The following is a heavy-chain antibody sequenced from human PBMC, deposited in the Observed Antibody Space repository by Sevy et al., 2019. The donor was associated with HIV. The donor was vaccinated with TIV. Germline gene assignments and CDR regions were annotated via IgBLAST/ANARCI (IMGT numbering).Heavy chain of an antibody. V-gene: IGHV1-24*01. CDR2: FDPEDHET. CDR3: ATTKDFYDSSGYPFDD. Sequence: ASVKVSCKVSGDTLNVLYMHWVRQAPGKGLEWMATFDPEDHETFYAQKFQGRVTLTEDTSTGTAYMGLSSLRSEDTALYFCATTKDFYDSSGYPFDDWGQGTLVTVSS. CDR1: GDTLNVLY. D-gene: IGHD3-22*01. J-gene: IGHJ4*02.